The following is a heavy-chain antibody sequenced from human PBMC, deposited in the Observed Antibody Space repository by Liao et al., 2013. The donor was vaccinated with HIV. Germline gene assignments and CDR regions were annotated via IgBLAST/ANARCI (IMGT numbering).Heavy chain of an antibody. V-gene: IGHV4-39*07. Sequence: QLRLQESGPGLVKPSETLSLTCTVSGDSITNINYYWAWIRQPPGKGLEWIGSIYYSGSTYYRPSLKRRVTISVDTSKNQFSLKLNSVTAADTAVYYCAREGNAVVDYWGQGNPGHRLL. J-gene: IGHJ4*02. D-gene: IGHD1-1*01. CDR2: IYYSGST. CDR3: AREGNAVVDY. CDR1: GDSITNINYY.